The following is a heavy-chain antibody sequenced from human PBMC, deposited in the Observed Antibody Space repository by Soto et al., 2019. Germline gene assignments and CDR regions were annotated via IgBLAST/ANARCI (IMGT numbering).Heavy chain of an antibody. CDR2: ITSSSDTI. Sequence: EVQLVESGGGLVQPGGSLRLSCAASGFTFSSFHMNWVRQAPGRGLEWVAYITSSSDTIYYSDSVKCRFTISRDNGKNSLFLQMNSLRDEDTAVYYCARVVVVIPPGYYYAMDVWGKGTTVTVSS. D-gene: IGHD3-22*01. CDR3: ARVVVVIPPGYYYAMDV. V-gene: IGHV3-48*02. J-gene: IGHJ6*04. CDR1: GFTFSSFH.